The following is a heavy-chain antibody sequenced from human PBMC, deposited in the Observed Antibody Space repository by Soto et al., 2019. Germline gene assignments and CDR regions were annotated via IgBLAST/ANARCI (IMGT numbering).Heavy chain of an antibody. V-gene: IGHV4-39*01. Sequence: SSETLSLTCTVSGGSISSSTYYWGWIRQPPGKGLEWIGSIYYSGSTDYNPSLKSRVSISVDTSKNQFSLELRSVTAADTAVYYCARPVAGSRHDAFDIWGQGTMVTVSS. D-gene: IGHD6-19*01. CDR1: GGSISSSTYY. CDR3: ARPVAGSRHDAFDI. J-gene: IGHJ3*02. CDR2: IYYSGST.